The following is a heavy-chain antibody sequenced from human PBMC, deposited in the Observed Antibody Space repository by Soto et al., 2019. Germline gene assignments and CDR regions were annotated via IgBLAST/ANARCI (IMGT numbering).Heavy chain of an antibody. CDR1: GFAFSAYA. J-gene: IGHJ5*02. CDR3: AKSFCSSSSCFFLWVDP. V-gene: IGHV3-23*01. D-gene: IGHD2-2*01. CDR2: ISGTGVPT. Sequence: GGSLRLSCAASGFAFSAYAMSWVRQAPGKGLECISLISGTGVPTLYAESVKGRFSVSRDNSKDTLFLEMNNLRDDDTAIYYCAKSFCSSSSCFFLWVDPWGPGTLVTVSS.